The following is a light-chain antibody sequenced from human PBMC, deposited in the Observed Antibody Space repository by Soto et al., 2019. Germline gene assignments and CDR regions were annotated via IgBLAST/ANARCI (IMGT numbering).Light chain of an antibody. CDR2: EGT. CDR1: SSDVGSYSL. CDR3: CSYADSSTLV. Sequence: QSALTQPASVSGSPGQSITIFCTGTSSDVGSYSLVSWYQQHPGKAPKVMIYEGTKRPSGSSDRFSGSKFDNTASLTISGLQAEDEADYYCCSYADSSTLVFGGGTKLTVL. J-gene: IGLJ2*01. V-gene: IGLV2-23*01.